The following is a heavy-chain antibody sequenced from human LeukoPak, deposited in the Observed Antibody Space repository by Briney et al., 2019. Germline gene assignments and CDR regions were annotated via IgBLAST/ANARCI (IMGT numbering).Heavy chain of an antibody. Sequence: ASVKVSCKVSGYTLTELSMHWVRQAPGKGLEWMGGFDPEDGETIYAQKFQGRVTMTKDTSTSTVYMELSSLRSEDTAVYYCARDPLKVAATGLDYWGQGTLVTVSS. J-gene: IGHJ4*02. CDR2: FDPEDGET. CDR1: GYTLTELS. D-gene: IGHD6-13*01. CDR3: ARDPLKVAATGLDY. V-gene: IGHV1-24*01.